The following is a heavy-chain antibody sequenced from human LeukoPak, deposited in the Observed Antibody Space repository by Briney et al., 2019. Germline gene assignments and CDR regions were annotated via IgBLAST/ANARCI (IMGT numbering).Heavy chain of an antibody. CDR3: ASGYYDSSLDYYFDY. CDR1: GYTFTSYV. Sequence: ASVKVSCKTSGYTFTSYVMHWVRQAPGQRLEWMGWINAGNGNTKYSQKFQGRVTITRDTSASTAYMELSSLRSEDTAVYYCASGYYDSSLDYYFDYWGQGTLVTVSS. D-gene: IGHD3-22*01. V-gene: IGHV1-3*01. J-gene: IGHJ4*02. CDR2: INAGNGNT.